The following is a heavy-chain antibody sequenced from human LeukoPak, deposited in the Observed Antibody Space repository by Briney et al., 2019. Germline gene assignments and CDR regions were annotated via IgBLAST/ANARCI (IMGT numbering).Heavy chain of an antibody. CDR1: GLTLSSNY. CDR3: ARGARLVGGLYYFDS. J-gene: IGHJ4*02. CDR2: IYSDGST. Sequence: GGSPRLSCVVNGLTLSSNYMSCVRQAPGKGPEWGSVIYSDGSTYYADSVKGRLTISRDNSQNTLYLQMNSLRAEDTAVYYCARGARLVGGLYYFDSWGQGTLVTVSS. V-gene: IGHV3-53*01. D-gene: IGHD3-9*01.